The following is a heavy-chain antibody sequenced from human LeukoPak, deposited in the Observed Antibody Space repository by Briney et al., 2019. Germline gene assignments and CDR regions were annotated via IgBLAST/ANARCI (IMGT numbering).Heavy chain of an antibody. CDR2: ISGSGGST. J-gene: IGHJ4*02. Sequence: GGSPRLSCVALGFTVSSSWMHWVSQAPGKGLEWVSGISGSGGSTYYADSVKGRFTISRDNSKNTLYLQMNSLRAEDTAVYYCATYSSGWSLGGYWGQGTLVTVSS. CDR1: GFTVSSSW. D-gene: IGHD6-19*01. V-gene: IGHV3-23*01. CDR3: ATYSSGWSLGGY.